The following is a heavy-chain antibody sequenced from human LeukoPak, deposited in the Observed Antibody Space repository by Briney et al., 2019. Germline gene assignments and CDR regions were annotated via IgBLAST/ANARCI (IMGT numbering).Heavy chain of an antibody. CDR2: INPNSGGT. J-gene: IGHJ5*02. CDR3: ARQLITYNWFDP. CDR1: GYTFTGYY. V-gene: IGHV1-2*06. Sequence: ASVKVSCKASGYTFTGYYMHWVRQAPGQGLEWMGRINPNSGGTNYAQKFQGRVNMTRETSISTAYMELSRLRSDDTAVYYCARQLITYNWFDPWGQGTLVTVSS. D-gene: IGHD3-10*01.